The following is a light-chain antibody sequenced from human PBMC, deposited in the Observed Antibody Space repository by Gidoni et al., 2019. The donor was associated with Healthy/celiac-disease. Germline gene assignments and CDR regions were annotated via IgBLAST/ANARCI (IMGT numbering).Light chain of an antibody. V-gene: IGKV3-15*01. CDR2: GAS. J-gene: IGKJ4*01. CDR3: QQYNNWPSLT. Sequence: EIVLTQSPATLSVSPGERATLSCRASQSVSSNLAWYQQKPGQAPRRLIYGASTRATGIPARFSGSGSGTEFTLTISSLQSEEFAGYYCQQYNNWPSLTFGGXTKVEIK. CDR1: QSVSSN.